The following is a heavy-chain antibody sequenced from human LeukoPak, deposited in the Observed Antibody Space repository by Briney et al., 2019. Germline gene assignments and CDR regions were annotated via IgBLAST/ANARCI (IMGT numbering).Heavy chain of an antibody. Sequence: SGGSLRLSCAASGFSVSNTYMSWVRQAPGKGLEWVSYISSSSNTIYYADSVKGRFTISRDNAKNSLYLQMNSLRDEDTAVYYCARDILTKQAYSGYDNWGQGTLVTVSS. D-gene: IGHD5-12*01. J-gene: IGHJ4*02. V-gene: IGHV3-48*02. CDR3: ARDILTKQAYSGYDN. CDR2: ISSSSNTI. CDR1: GFSVSNTY.